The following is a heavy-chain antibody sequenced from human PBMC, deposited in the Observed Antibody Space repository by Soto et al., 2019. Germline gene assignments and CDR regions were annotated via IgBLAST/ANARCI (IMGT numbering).Heavy chain of an antibody. V-gene: IGHV4-39*01. J-gene: IGHJ3*02. CDR3: ASQQLVPREDAFDI. CDR1: GGSISSSSYY. CDR2: IYYSGST. D-gene: IGHD6-13*01. Sequence: QLQLQESGPGLVKPSATLSLTCTVSGGSISSSSYYWGWIRQPPGKGLEWIGSIYYSGSTYYNPSLKSRVTISVDTSKNQFSLKLSSVTAADTAVYYCASQQLVPREDAFDIWGQGTMVTVSS.